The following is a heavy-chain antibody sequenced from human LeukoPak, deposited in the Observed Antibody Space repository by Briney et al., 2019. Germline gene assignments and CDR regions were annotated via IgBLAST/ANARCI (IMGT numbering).Heavy chain of an antibody. Sequence: IPGGSLRLSCAASGFTFSESWMSWVRQAPGKGLEWVGLIKSKTHGGTTHYAAPVEGRFTISRDNSKNTLYLQMNSLRAEDTAVYYCAREISTSRGWDGDDAFDIWGQGTMVTVSS. V-gene: IGHV3-15*01. CDR2: IKSKTHGGTT. CDR1: GFTFSESW. J-gene: IGHJ3*02. CDR3: AREISTSRGWDGDDAFDI. D-gene: IGHD6-19*01.